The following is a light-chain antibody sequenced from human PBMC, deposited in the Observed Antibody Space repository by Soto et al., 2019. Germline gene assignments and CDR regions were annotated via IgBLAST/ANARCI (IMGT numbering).Light chain of an antibody. CDR2: EVS. CDR3: SSYTSDNTLV. Sequence: QSALTQPASVSGSPGQSVTISCTGSNNDFGAYNYVSWYQQHPGKAPKLMIFEVSKRPSGVSERFSGSKSGNTASLTISGLQADDETDYYCSSYTSDNTLVFGGGTKVTVL. J-gene: IGLJ3*02. CDR1: NNDFGAYNY. V-gene: IGLV2-14*01.